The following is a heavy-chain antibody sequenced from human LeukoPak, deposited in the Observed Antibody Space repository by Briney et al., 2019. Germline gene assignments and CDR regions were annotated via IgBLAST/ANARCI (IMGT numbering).Heavy chain of an antibody. CDR2: ISNSSSTI. V-gene: IGHV3-48*04. CDR3: ASIDSSGYDYSDY. Sequence: GGSLRLSCAASGFTFSSYSMNWVRQAPGKGLEWVSYISNSSSTIYYADSVKGRFTISRDNAKNPLYLQMNSLRAADKAVYYCASIDSSGYDYSDYWGQGTLVTVSS. J-gene: IGHJ4*02. CDR1: GFTFSSYS. D-gene: IGHD3-22*01.